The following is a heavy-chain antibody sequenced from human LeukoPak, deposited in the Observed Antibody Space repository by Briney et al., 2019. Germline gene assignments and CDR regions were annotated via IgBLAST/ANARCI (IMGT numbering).Heavy chain of an antibody. Sequence: VASVKVSCKASGYTFTGYYMHWVRQAPGQGLEWMGWINPNSGGTNYAQKFQGRVTMTRDTSISTAYMELSRLRSDDTAVYYCASTITYYDILTGYPTYPLGYWGQGTLVTVSS. CDR2: INPNSGGT. J-gene: IGHJ4*02. D-gene: IGHD3-9*01. CDR3: ASTITYYDILTGYPTYPLGY. CDR1: GYTFTGYY. V-gene: IGHV1-2*02.